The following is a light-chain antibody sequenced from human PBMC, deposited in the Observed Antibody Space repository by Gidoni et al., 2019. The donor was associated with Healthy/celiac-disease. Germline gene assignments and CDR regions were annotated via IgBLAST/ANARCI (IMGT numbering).Light chain of an antibody. Sequence: DIVMTQSPDPLAVSLGERATINCKSSQSVLYSANNKNYLAWYQQKPGQPPKLLIYWASTRESGVPDRFSGSGSGTDFTLTISSLQAEDVAIYYCQQYYSNPFTFXPXTKVDIK. CDR1: QSVLYSANNKNY. V-gene: IGKV4-1*01. CDR3: QQYYSNPFT. CDR2: WAS. J-gene: IGKJ3*01.